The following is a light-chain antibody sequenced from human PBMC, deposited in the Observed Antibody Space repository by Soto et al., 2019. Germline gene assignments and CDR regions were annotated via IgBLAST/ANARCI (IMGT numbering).Light chain of an antibody. CDR2: KAS. V-gene: IGKV1-5*03. J-gene: IGKJ1*01. CDR1: QTISSW. Sequence: DIQMTQSPSTLSGSVGDRVTITCRASQTISSWLAWYQQKPGKAPKLLIYKASTLKSGVPSRFSGSGSGTEVTLTISRLQPDDFATYYCQHYNSYSEAFGQGTKGELK. CDR3: QHYNSYSEA.